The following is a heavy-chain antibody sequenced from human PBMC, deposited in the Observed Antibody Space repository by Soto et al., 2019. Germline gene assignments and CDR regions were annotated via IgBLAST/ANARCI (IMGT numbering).Heavy chain of an antibody. CDR1: GFTVSSKY. D-gene: IGHD6-19*01. Sequence: EVQLVESGGGLIQPGGSLRLSCAASGFTVSSKYMTWVRQAPGKGLEWVSVNYGGGTTYYADSVKGRFTISRDNSKTTVYLQVNRLRAEDTAVYYCVQATGWPGFDFWGQGTLVTVSS. V-gene: IGHV3-53*01. CDR2: NYGGGTT. J-gene: IGHJ4*02. CDR3: VQATGWPGFDF.